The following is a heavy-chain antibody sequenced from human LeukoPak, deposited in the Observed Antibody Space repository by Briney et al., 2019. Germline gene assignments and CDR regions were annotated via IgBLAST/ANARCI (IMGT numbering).Heavy chain of an antibody. CDR2: INHSGST. V-gene: IGHV4-34*01. Sequence: SETLSLTCAVYSGSFSGYYWSWIRQPPGKGLEWIGEINHSGSTNYNPSLKSRVTISVDTSKNQFSLKLNSMTAADTAVYYCARGYSSGADWFDPWGQGTLVTVPS. J-gene: IGHJ5*02. D-gene: IGHD6-19*01. CDR1: SGSFSGYY. CDR3: ARGYSSGADWFDP.